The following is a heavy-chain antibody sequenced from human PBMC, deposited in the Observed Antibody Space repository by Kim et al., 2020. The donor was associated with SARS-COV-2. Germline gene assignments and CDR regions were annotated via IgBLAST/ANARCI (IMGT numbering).Heavy chain of an antibody. D-gene: IGHD3-10*01. V-gene: IGHV4-34*01. CDR3: ARDLTGYYGMDV. Sequence: TYNPSRKSRVPISVDTSKNQFSLKLSSVTAADTAVYYCARDLTGYYGMDVWGQGTTVTVSS. J-gene: IGHJ6*02.